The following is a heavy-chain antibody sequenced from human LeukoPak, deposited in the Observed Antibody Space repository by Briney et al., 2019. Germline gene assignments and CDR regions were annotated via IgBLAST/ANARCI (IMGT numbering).Heavy chain of an antibody. D-gene: IGHD3-9*01. V-gene: IGHV5-10-1*01. CDR2: IDPSDSYI. Sequence: GESLKISCKGSGYSFISYWISWVRQMPGKGLEWMGRIDPSDSYINHSPSFQGHVTISADKSISTAYLQWSSLKASDTAMYYCARWGYDILTGYYFDYWGQGTLVTVSS. J-gene: IGHJ4*02. CDR3: ARWGYDILTGYYFDY. CDR1: GYSFISYW.